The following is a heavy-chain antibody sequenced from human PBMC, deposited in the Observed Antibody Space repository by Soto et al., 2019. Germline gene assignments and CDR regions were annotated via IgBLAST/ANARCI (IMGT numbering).Heavy chain of an antibody. J-gene: IGHJ6*02. CDR3: AKDLGPLRLLNYYFYGLDV. V-gene: IGHV3-53*01. Sequence: PGGTLRLSCNASGVTVRSTYRSWVRQAPGMGLEWVAVIESGGSTHYADSVKGRFTISRDIPKNMIYLQLHTLRAEDTAVYYCAKDLGPLRLLNYYFYGLDVWGQGTTVTVSS. D-gene: IGHD2-15*01. CDR2: IESGGST. CDR1: GVTVRSTY.